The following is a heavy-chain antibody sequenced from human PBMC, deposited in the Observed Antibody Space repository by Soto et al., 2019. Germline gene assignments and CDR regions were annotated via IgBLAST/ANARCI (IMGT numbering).Heavy chain of an antibody. CDR1: GGSISSGGYS. Sequence: PSETLSLTCAVSGGSISSGGYSWSWIRQPPGKGLEWIGYIYHSGSTYYNPSLKSRVTISVDRSKNQFSLKLSSVTAADTAVYYCARAGGKVVAANWFDPWGQGTLVTVSS. J-gene: IGHJ5*02. D-gene: IGHD2-15*01. V-gene: IGHV4-30-2*01. CDR3: ARAGGKVVAANWFDP. CDR2: IYHSGST.